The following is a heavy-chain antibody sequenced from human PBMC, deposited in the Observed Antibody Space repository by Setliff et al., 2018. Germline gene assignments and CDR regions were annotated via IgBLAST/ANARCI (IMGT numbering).Heavy chain of an antibody. Sequence: PSETLSLTCAVYGGSFSSHYWSWIRQPPGKGLEWIGSIYYSGSTNYNPSLKSRFTISRDNSKNTLYLQMNSLRAEDTAVYYCARDNQLLRIAAAGTVDYWGQGTLVTVSS. D-gene: IGHD6-13*01. V-gene: IGHV4-59*11. J-gene: IGHJ4*02. CDR1: GGSFSSHY. CDR3: ARDNQLLRIAAAGTVDY. CDR2: IYYSGST.